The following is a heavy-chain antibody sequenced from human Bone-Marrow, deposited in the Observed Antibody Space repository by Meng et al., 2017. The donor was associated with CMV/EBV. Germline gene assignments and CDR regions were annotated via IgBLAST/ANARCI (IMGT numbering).Heavy chain of an antibody. CDR1: GFTFSSYA. D-gene: IGHD3-3*01. Sequence: GGSLRLSCAASGFTFSSYAMHWVRQAPGKGLEWVAVISYDGSNKYYADSVKGRFTISRDNAKNSLYLQMNSLRAEDTAVYYCARDRPSAFLEWFESHYFDYWGQGTLVTVSS. CDR2: ISYDGSNK. V-gene: IGHV3-30*04. J-gene: IGHJ4*02. CDR3: ARDRPSAFLEWFESHYFDY.